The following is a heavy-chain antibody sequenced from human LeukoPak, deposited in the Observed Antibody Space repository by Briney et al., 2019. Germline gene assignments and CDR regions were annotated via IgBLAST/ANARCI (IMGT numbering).Heavy chain of an antibody. J-gene: IGHJ4*02. CDR3: ARGIGTSYYYGSGSTSSYDY. CDR1: GGSISSGGSY. Sequence: SETLSLTCTVSGGSISSGGSYWSWIRQHPGKGLEWIGYIYYSGSTYYNPSLKSRVTISVDTSKNQFSLKLSSVTAADTAVYYCARGIGTSYYYGSGSTSSYDYWGQGTLVTVSS. CDR2: IYYSGST. V-gene: IGHV4-31*03. D-gene: IGHD3-10*01.